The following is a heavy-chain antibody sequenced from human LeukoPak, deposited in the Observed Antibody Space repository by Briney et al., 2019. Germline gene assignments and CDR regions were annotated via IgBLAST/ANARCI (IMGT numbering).Heavy chain of an antibody. V-gene: IGHV3-74*03. Sequence: GGSLRLSCAASGFSFSNYWMCWVRQAPGKGLVCVSRINSDGSTTTYADSVKGRFTISRDNAKNTLYLQMNSLRAEDSALYYCARIRESLGLGAFDIWGEGTMVTVSS. J-gene: IGHJ3*02. CDR2: INSDGSTT. CDR3: ARIRESLGLGAFDI. CDR1: GFSFSNYW. D-gene: IGHD7-27*01.